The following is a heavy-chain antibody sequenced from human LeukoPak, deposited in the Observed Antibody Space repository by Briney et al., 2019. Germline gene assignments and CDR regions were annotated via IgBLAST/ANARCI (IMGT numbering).Heavy chain of an antibody. J-gene: IGHJ4*02. Sequence: PGGSLRLSCATSGFTFHDYAMSWVRQAPGKGLEWVSGINWSGDSSGYADSAKGRFTISRDNAKHSLFLQMTRLRAEDTALYFCARDKMNDFYDTTGYDYWGQGTLVTVSS. CDR2: INWSGDSS. D-gene: IGHD3/OR15-3a*01. CDR1: GFTFHDYA. CDR3: ARDKMNDFYDTTGYDY. V-gene: IGHV3-20*04.